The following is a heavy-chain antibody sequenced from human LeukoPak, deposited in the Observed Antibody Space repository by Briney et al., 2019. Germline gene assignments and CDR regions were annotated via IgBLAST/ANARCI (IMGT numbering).Heavy chain of an antibody. CDR1: GYSISSGYY. Sequence: SETLSLTCAVSGYSISSGYYWGWIRQPPGKGLEWIGSLYHSGSTYYNPSLQSRVTTSVDTSKNQFSLKLSSVTAADTAVYFFARVAAVSRYYFDDWGQGTLVTVS. D-gene: IGHD5-12*01. CDR3: ARVAAVSRYYFDD. V-gene: IGHV4-38-2*01. J-gene: IGHJ4*02. CDR2: LYHSGST.